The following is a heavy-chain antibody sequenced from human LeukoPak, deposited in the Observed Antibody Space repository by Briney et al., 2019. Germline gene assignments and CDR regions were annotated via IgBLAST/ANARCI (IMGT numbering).Heavy chain of an antibody. CDR3: ARAPHPNYYDSSGYLGYYFDY. D-gene: IGHD3-22*01. J-gene: IGHJ4*02. CDR1: GGTFRSYV. Sequence: SVTVSFTASGGTFRSYVISWVRQAPGQGLEWMGGINPIFGSANQAQKFQGRVTITADKSTSTAYMELSSLRSEDTAVYFCARAPHPNYYDSSGYLGYYFDYWGQGTLVTVSS. V-gene: IGHV1-69*06. CDR2: INPIFGSA.